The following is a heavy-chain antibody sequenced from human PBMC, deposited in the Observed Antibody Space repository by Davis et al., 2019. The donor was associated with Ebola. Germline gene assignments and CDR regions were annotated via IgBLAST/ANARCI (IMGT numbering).Heavy chain of an antibody. V-gene: IGHV4-59*06. D-gene: IGHD3-22*01. J-gene: IGHJ4*02. CDR2: IYYSGST. CDR1: GGSISSYY. Sequence: MPSETLSLTCTVSGGSISSYYWSWIRQHPGKGLEWIGYIYYSGSTYYNPSLKSRVTISVDTSKNQFSLKLSSVTAADTAVYYCARANRGDYYDSSGYYGRPYYFDYWGQGTLVTVSS. CDR3: ARANRGDYYDSSGYYGRPYYFDY.